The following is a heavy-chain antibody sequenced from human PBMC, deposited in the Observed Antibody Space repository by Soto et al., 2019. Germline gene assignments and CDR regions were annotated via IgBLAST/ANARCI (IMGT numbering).Heavy chain of an antibody. J-gene: IGHJ4*02. V-gene: IGHV3-30-3*01. CDR1: GFTFSSHA. Sequence: QVQLVESGGGAVQPGRSLRLSCAASGFTFSSHAMHWVRQAPGKGLECVAIISYDGSNKYYGDSVRGRLTISRDNSKNTIYLQMNSLRAEDTAVYYCARDQTGITTTGGGRIDHWGQGTLVTVSS. CDR2: ISYDGSNK. CDR3: ARDQTGITTTGGGRIDH. D-gene: IGHD6-13*01.